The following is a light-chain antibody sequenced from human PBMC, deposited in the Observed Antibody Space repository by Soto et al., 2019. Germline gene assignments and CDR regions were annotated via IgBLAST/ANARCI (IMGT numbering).Light chain of an antibody. CDR2: GAS. CDR1: QGISNW. J-gene: IGKJ4*01. V-gene: IGKV1-12*01. Sequence: DIQMTQSPSSVSASVGDRVTITCRASQGISNWLAWYQQQPGKAPKLLIYGASSLQSGVPSRFSGGGSGTHLTLILSSLQPEDFATYYCQHTNTFLPLTFGGGTKVEI. CDR3: QHTNTFLPLT.